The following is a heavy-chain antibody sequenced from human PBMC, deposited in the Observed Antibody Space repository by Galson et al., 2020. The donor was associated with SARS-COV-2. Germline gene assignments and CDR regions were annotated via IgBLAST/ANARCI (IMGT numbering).Heavy chain of an antibody. J-gene: IGHJ4*02. Sequence: SVKVSCKASGGTFSSYAISWVRQAPGQGLEWMGGIIPIFGTANYAQKFQGRVTITADESTSTAYMELSSLRSEDTAVYYCARDLGDSSGWYWGLDYWGQGTLVTVSS. D-gene: IGHD6-19*01. V-gene: IGHV1-69*13. CDR3: ARDLGDSSGWYWGLDY. CDR1: GGTFSSYA. CDR2: IIPIFGTA.